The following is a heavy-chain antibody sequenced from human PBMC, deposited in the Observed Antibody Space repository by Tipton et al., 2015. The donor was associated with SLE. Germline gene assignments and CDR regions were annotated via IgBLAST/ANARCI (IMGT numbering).Heavy chain of an antibody. CDR3: AREGVFGVVIIGFDP. CDR2: VYHTGST. CDR1: GDSINSHH. Sequence: TLSLTCTVSGDSINSHHWSWIRQPPGKGLEWIGNVYHTGSTNYNPSLKSRVTISGDTSKNQFSLKLSSVTAADTAVYYCAREGVFGVVIIGFDPWGQGTLVTVSS. D-gene: IGHD3-3*01. J-gene: IGHJ5*02. V-gene: IGHV4-59*11.